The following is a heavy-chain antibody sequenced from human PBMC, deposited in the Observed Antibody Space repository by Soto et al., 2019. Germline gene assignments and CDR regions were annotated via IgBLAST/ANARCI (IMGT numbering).Heavy chain of an antibody. J-gene: IGHJ6*02. Sequence: KFQGRVTITRDTSASTAYMELRSLRSDDTAVYYCAREGQAPYYYYGMDVWGQGTAVTVSS. V-gene: IGHV1-3*01. CDR3: AREGQAPYYYYGMDV.